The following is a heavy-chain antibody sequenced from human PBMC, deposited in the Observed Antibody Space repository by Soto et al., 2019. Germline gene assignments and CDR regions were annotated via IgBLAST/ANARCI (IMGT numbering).Heavy chain of an antibody. CDR3: ARGGWRSSSLGVYYYYGMDV. V-gene: IGHV1-8*01. J-gene: IGHJ6*02. CDR2: MTPNSGNT. Sequence: QVQLVQSGAEVKKPGASVKVSCKASGYTFTNYDINWVRQATGQGLEWMGWMTPNSGNTGYAQKVQGRVTMTRNTSISTAYMELSSLRCEDTAVYYCARGGWRSSSLGVYYYYGMDVWGQGTPGTRSS. D-gene: IGHD6-6*01. CDR1: GYTFTNYD.